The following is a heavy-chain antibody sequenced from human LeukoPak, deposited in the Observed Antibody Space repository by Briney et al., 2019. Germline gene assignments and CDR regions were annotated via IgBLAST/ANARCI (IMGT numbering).Heavy chain of an antibody. CDR3: ARGRALVVPAAISYYYYYMDV. V-gene: IGHV4-59*01. D-gene: IGHD2-2*01. CDR1: DGSISSYY. CDR2: IYYSGST. J-gene: IGHJ6*03. Sequence: SETLSLTCTVSDGSISSYYWSWIRQPPGKGLEWIGYIYYSGSTNYNPSLKSRVTISVDTSKNQFSLKLSSVTAADTAVYYCARGRALVVPAAISYYYYYMDVWGKGTTVTVSS.